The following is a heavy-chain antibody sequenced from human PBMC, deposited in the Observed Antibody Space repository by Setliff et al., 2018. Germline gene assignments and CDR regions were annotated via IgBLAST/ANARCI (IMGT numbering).Heavy chain of an antibody. CDR3: ARLSPYNTGPPFDY. J-gene: IGHJ4*02. CDR1: GDSIFDNY. D-gene: IGHD2-8*02. Sequence: SETLSLTCSVSGDSIFDNYWNWIRQSPGRGLEWIAYISYTGSTNYNPSLKSRVTISLDTSKNHFSLNLRSVTAADTAVYYCARLSPYNTGPPFDYWGQGTLVTAPQ. CDR2: ISYTGST. V-gene: IGHV4-59*08.